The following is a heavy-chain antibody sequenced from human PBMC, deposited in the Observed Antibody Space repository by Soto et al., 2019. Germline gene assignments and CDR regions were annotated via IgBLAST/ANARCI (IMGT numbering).Heavy chain of an antibody. Sequence: EVQLLESGGGLVQPGGSLRLSCAASGFTFSSYTMTWVRQAPGKGPEWVSSISGNGESTKYADSVKGRFTISRDNSKNTLYRQLNSPRAAATTVYYCGRARIVRMVVVVSYDLETWGQG. CDR2: ISGNGEST. CDR1: GFTFSSYT. CDR3: GRARIVRMVVVVSYDLET. D-gene: IGHD2-21*01. J-gene: IGHJ1*01. V-gene: IGHV3-23*01.